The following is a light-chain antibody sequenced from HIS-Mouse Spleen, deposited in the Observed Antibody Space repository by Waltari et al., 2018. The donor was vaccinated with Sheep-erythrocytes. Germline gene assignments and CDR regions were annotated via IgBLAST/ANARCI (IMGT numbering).Light chain of an antibody. CDR1: SSNIGAGYD. V-gene: IGLV1-40*01. J-gene: IGLJ1*01. CDR2: GNS. CDR3: QVWDSSSDHNYV. Sequence: QSVLTQPPSVSGAPGQRVTISCTGSSSNIGAGYDVPWYQQLPGTAPKLLIAGNSNRPSGVPDRVSGSNSGNTATLTFSRVEAGDEADYYCQVWDSSSDHNYVFGTGTKVTVL.